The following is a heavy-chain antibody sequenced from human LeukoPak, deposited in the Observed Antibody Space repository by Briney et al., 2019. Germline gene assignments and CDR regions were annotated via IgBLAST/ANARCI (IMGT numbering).Heavy chain of an antibody. J-gene: IGHJ3*02. CDR1: GYTFSSYA. Sequence: ASVKVSCKASGYTFSSYAVNWVRQAPGQGLEWMGWINTNTGNPAYAQAFTGRFVLSLDTSVSTAYLQISSLKAEDTAVYYCAREMSGSYSLRRDGFDIWGQGTLVTVSS. D-gene: IGHD1-26*01. CDR2: INTNTGNP. CDR3: AREMSGSYSLRRDGFDI. V-gene: IGHV7-4-1*02.